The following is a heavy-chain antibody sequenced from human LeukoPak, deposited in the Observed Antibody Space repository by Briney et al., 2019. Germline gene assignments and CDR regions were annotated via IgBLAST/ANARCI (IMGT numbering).Heavy chain of an antibody. Sequence: PSETLSLACTVAGGSISIYYWSWTRQPAEKGLEWIGRIHTGGSTNYNPSLKSRVTISVDTSKNQFSLKLSSMTAADTAVYYCARGRDGSSYYFDYWGQGSLVTVSS. CDR2: IHTGGST. V-gene: IGHV4-4*07. J-gene: IGHJ4*02. D-gene: IGHD3-10*01. CDR3: ARGRDGSSYYFDY. CDR1: GGSISIYY.